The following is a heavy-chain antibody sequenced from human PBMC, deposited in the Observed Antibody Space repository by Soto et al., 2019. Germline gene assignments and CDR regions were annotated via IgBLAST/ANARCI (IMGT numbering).Heavy chain of an antibody. Sequence: QVQLQESGPGLVKPSETLSLTCTVSGGSISSYYWSWIRQPAGKGLEWIGRIYTSGSTNYNPSLKSRVTMSVDTSKNKFSLELSSVTAADTAVYYYAGAWDGWDPADAFDIWGRGTMVIVSS. CDR2: IYTSGST. CDR3: AGAWDGWDPADAFDI. D-gene: IGHD6-19*01. V-gene: IGHV4-4*07. J-gene: IGHJ3*02. CDR1: GGSISSYY.